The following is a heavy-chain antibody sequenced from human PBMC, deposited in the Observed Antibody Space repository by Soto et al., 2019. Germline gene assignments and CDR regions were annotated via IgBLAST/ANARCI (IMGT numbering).Heavy chain of an antibody. Sequence: QVQLVESGGGVVQPGRSLRLSCAASGFTFSSYGMHWVRQAPGKGLEWVAVIWYDGSNKYYADSVKGRFTISRDNSKNTRYRQMNSLRGEDTAGDYWARPMNGIAGDFDYWGQGTLVIVSS. CDR2: IWYDGSNK. D-gene: IGHD6-13*01. V-gene: IGHV3-33*01. CDR3: ARPMNGIAGDFDY. J-gene: IGHJ4*02. CDR1: GFTFSSYG.